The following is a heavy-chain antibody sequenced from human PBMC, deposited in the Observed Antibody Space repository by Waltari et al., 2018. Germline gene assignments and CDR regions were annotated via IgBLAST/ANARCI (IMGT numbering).Heavy chain of an antibody. V-gene: IGHV1-8*03. J-gene: IGHJ6*02. CDR2: RHPNRRNT. CDR3: ATTSDYYYYYGMDV. CDR1: GYTFTSYD. Sequence: QVQLVQSGAEVKKPGASVKVSCKASGYTFTSYDINWVRQATGQGLEWWGGRHPNRRNTGYAQKFQGRVTITRNTSISTAYMELSSLRSEDTAVYYCATTSDYYYYYGMDVWGQGTTVTVSS.